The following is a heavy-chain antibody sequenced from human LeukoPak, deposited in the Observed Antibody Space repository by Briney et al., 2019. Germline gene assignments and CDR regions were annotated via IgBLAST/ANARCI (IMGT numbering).Heavy chain of an antibody. Sequence: GGSLRLSCAASGFTFSDYYMSWIRQAPGKGLEWVSYISSSGSTIYYADSVKGRFTISRDNAKNSLYLQMDSLRAEDTAVYYCARDRDDYVWGSYRPYYFDYWGQGTLVTASS. V-gene: IGHV3-11*04. CDR2: ISSSGSTI. CDR3: ARDRDDYVWGSYRPYYFDY. CDR1: GFTFSDYY. J-gene: IGHJ4*02. D-gene: IGHD3-16*02.